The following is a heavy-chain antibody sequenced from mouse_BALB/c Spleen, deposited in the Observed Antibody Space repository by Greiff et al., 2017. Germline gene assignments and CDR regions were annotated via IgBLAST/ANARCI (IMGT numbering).Heavy chain of an antibody. D-gene: IGHD2-1*01. J-gene: IGHJ3*01. V-gene: IGHV1S137*01. Sequence: QVQLQQSGAELVRPGVSVKISCKGSGYTFTDYAMHWVKQSHAKSLEWIGVISTYYGDASYNQKFKGKATMTVDKSSSTAYMELARLTSEDSAIYYCARFYGNYDSWFAYWGQGTLVTVAA. CDR3: ARFYGNYDSWFAY. CDR1: GYTFTDYA. CDR2: ISTYYGDA.